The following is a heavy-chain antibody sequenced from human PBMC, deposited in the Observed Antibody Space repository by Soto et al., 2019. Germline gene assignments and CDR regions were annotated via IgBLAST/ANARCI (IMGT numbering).Heavy chain of an antibody. V-gene: IGHV1-3*05. Sequence: QLVQSGAEEKKPGASVKVSCKASGYTFTTYAMHWVRHAPGQRLEWMGWINAGNGNTKYSQKFQGRVTSTRDTSASTAYMELSSLRSEDTAVYYCARSFAGNDFAFDIWGQGTIVTVSS. D-gene: IGHD1-1*01. CDR3: ARSFAGNDFAFDI. CDR2: INAGNGNT. J-gene: IGHJ3*02. CDR1: GYTFTTYA.